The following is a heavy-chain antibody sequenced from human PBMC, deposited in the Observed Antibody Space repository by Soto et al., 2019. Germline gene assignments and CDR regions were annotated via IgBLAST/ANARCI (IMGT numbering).Heavy chain of an antibody. V-gene: IGHV4-39*01. Sequence: SETLSLTCTVSGGSISSSSFHWGWIRQPPGKGLEWIGSIYYSGSTYYTPSLKSRVTISVDTSKNQFSLKLSSVTAADTAVYYCARRERAAGTDWWFDPRGQGTLVTAPQ. CDR2: IYYSGST. D-gene: IGHD6-13*01. CDR3: ARRERAAGTDWWFDP. J-gene: IGHJ5*02. CDR1: GGSISSSSFH.